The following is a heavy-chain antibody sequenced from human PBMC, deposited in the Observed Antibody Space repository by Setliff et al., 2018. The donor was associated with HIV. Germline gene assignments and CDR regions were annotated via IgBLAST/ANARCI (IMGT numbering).Heavy chain of an antibody. CDR3: ARGQPRSAFDI. CDR2: IYHSGST. J-gene: IGHJ3*02. CDR1: GGSISTSSYY. D-gene: IGHD1-1*01. Sequence: SETLSLTCNVSGGSISTSSYYWIWVRQPPGEGLEWIGEIYHSGSTNYNPSLKSRVTISLDKSKSQFSLKLSSVTAADTAVYYCARGQPRSAFDIWGQGTMVTVSS. V-gene: IGHV4-39*07.